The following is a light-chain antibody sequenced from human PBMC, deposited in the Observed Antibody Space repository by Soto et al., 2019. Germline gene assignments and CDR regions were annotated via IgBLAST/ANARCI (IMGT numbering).Light chain of an antibody. J-gene: IGKJ2*01. CDR3: QQYGGSPYT. Sequence: EIVLTQSPGTLSLSPGERGTLSCRASQSVRSNYLAWYQQKPGQAPRLLIYGASSRATGIPDRFSGTGSGTDFTLTISRLEPEDFAVYYCQQYGGSPYTFGQGTKLEIK. CDR1: QSVRSNY. V-gene: IGKV3-20*01. CDR2: GAS.